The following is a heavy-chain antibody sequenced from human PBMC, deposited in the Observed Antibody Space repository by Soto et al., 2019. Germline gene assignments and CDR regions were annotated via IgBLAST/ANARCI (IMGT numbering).Heavy chain of an antibody. D-gene: IGHD3-10*01. V-gene: IGHV4-59*08. CDR3: ASMGYHYGSGSYPLDY. CDR2: MYNSGST. Sequence: QVQLQESGPGLVKPSETLSLTCTVSGGSISSYYWTWIRQPPGKGLEWIGFMYNSGSTHYNPSLKSRVTISLDTSKKQFSLNLRSVTAADTAVYYCASMGYHYGSGSYPLDYWGQGTLVTVSS. CDR1: GGSISSYY. J-gene: IGHJ4*02.